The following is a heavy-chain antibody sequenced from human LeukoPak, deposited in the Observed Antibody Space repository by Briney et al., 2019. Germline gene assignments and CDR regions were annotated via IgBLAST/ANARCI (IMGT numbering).Heavy chain of an antibody. CDR2: MNPNSGNT. J-gene: IGHJ6*03. Sequence: ASVKVSCKASGYTFTSYDINWVRQATGQGLEWMGWMNPNSGNTGYAQKFQGRVTITRNTSISTAYMELSSLRSEDTAVYYYARAYSSSWPYYYYYMDVWGKGTTVTISS. D-gene: IGHD6-6*01. V-gene: IGHV1-8*03. CDR3: ARAYSSSWPYYYYYMDV. CDR1: GYTFTSYD.